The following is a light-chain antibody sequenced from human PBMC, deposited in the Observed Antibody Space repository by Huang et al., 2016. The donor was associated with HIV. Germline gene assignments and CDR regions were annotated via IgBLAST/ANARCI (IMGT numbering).Light chain of an antibody. V-gene: IGKV1-39*01. CDR3: QQTSSVPLT. CDR1: QTISTF. Sequence: DIQMTQSPSSLSASVGDRISITCRASQTISTFLNWYQQKPGKAPKLPIYAASNLQSGVSSRFSGTGSGTLFTLTVTGLLPDDFATYFCQQTSSVPLTFGGGTKVEMK. CDR2: AAS. J-gene: IGKJ4*01.